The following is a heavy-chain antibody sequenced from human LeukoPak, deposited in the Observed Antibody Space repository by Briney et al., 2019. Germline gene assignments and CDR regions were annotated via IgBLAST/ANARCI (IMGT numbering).Heavy chain of an antibody. Sequence: SGPTLVNPTQTLTLTCTFSGFSLSTRGMCVSWIRQPPGKALEWLAHIEWDDDKYYSTSLKTRLTISKDTSKNQVVLIMTNMDPVDTATYYCARIRGYDYVWGSYRSYYFDSWGQGTLVTVSS. CDR2: IEWDDDK. CDR1: GFSLSTRGMC. D-gene: IGHD3-16*02. V-gene: IGHV2-70*01. CDR3: ARIRGYDYVWGSYRSYYFDS. J-gene: IGHJ4*02.